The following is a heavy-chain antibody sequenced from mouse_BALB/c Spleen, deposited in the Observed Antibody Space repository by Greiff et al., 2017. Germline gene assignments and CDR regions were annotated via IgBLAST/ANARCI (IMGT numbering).Heavy chain of an antibody. CDR3: TSYRAMAY. D-gene: IGHD2-14*01. V-gene: IGHV1S16*01. CDR2: INPTNGGT. J-gene: IGHJ4*01. CDR1: GYTFTSSY. Sequence: VQLMESGAELVKPGASVKLSCTASGYTFTSSYMHWVKQRPGQGLEWIGGINPTNGGTNYNEKFKSKATLTTDKSSSTAYMQLSSLTSEDSAVYYCTSYRAMAYWGQGTSVTVSS.